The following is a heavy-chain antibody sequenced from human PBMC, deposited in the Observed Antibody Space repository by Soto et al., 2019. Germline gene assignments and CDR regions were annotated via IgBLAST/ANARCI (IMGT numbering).Heavy chain of an antibody. Sequence: SETLSLTCAVYGGSFSGYYWSWIRQPPGKGLEWIGEINHSGSTNYNPSLKSRVTISVDTSKNQFSLKLSSVTAADTAVYYCAGGLDGSGSYYLFDYWGQGTRVSVSS. V-gene: IGHV4-34*01. J-gene: IGHJ4*02. CDR1: GGSFSGYY. D-gene: IGHD3-10*01. CDR2: INHSGST. CDR3: AGGLDGSGSYYLFDY.